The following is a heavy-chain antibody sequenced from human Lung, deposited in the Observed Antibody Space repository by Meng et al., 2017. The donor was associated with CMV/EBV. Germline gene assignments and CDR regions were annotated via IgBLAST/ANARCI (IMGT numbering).Heavy chain of an antibody. D-gene: IGHD3-3*01. CDR3: ARGRGFWSGSRYYYYGMDV. Sequence: SXTXSLXXAVYGGSFSGYYWSWIRQPPGKGLEWIGEINHSGSTNYNPSLKSRVTISVDTSKNQFSLKLSSVTAADTAVYYCARGRGFWSGSRYYYYGMDVXGQGXTLTVSS. CDR2: INHSGST. J-gene: IGHJ6*02. V-gene: IGHV4-34*01. CDR1: GGSFSGYY.